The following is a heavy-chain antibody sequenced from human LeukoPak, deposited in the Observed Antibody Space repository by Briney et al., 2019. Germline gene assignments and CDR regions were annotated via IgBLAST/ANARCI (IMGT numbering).Heavy chain of an antibody. D-gene: IGHD2-21*01. J-gene: IGHJ4*02. Sequence: AGSLRLSCAASGFTFSAHAMSWARQAPGKGLEWVSAISESGGITYYADSLKGRFTISRDNSKITLYLQMNSLRAEDTAVYYCASQRSLYSKSWQWDYWGQGTLVTVSS. CDR2: ISESGGIT. CDR1: GFTFSAHA. CDR3: ASQRSLYSKSWQWDY. V-gene: IGHV3-23*01.